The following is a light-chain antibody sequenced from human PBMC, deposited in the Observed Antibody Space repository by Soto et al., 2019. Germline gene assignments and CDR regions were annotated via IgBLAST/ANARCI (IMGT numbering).Light chain of an antibody. CDR1: QDIRNY. CDR2: AAS. J-gene: IGKJ4*01. CDR3: QQYDNLPLS. V-gene: IGKV1-33*01. Sequence: DIQMTQSPSSLSASVGDRVTITCQASQDIRNYLNWYQQKPGKAPKLLIYAASNLETGVPSRFSGSGSGTDFTFTISSLQPEDIATYYCQQYDNLPLSVGGGTKVDIK.